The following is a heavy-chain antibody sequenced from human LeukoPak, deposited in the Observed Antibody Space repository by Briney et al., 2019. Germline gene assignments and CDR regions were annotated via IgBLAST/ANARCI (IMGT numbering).Heavy chain of an antibody. J-gene: IGHJ5*02. CDR2: INPNSGGT. CDR3: ARVGYYESSGYYES. CDR1: GYTLTDYY. V-gene: IGHV1-2*06. Sequence: RASVKVSCTASGYTLTDYYMHWVRQAPGQGLEWMGRINPNSGGTNYAQKFQGRVTMTRDTSISTVYMELSRLRSDDTAVYYCARVGYYESSGYYESWGQGTLVTVSS. D-gene: IGHD3-22*01.